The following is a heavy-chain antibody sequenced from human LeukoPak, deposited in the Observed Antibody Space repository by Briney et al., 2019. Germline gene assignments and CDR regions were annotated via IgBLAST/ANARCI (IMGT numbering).Heavy chain of an antibody. V-gene: IGHV1-2*02. CDR2: IYGHDGGT. CDR3: VRDFDWGPDY. D-gene: IGHD3-9*01. CDR1: GYTFTGHY. J-gene: IGHJ4*02. Sequence: GASVKVSCKASGYTFTGHYLHRVRQAPGQGLEWMGWIYGHDGGTNFAQKFQDRVTMTRDTSITTAYMELTSLTPDDTAVYYCVRDFDWGPDYWGQGTLVTVSS.